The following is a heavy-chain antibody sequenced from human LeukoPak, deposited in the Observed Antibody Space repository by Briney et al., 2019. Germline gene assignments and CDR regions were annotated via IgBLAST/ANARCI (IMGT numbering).Heavy chain of an antibody. CDR3: ARASGGMVRANWFDP. D-gene: IGHD3-10*01. Sequence: SGGSLRLSCAASGFTFSDYYMSWIRQAPGKGLEWVSYISSSGSTIYYADSVKGRFTISRDNAKNSLYLQMNSLRDEDTAVYYCARASGGMVRANWFDPWGQGTLVTVSS. V-gene: IGHV3-11*01. CDR1: GFTFSDYY. CDR2: ISSSGSTI. J-gene: IGHJ5*02.